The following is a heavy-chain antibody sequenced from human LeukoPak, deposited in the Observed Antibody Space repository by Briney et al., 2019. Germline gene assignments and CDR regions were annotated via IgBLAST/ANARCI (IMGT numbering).Heavy chain of an antibody. CDR1: GYSFASYG. V-gene: IGHV1-18*01. CDR2: ITAYNGDA. D-gene: IGHD2-15*01. CDR3: AKDQGWCSCGNCYPQL. J-gene: IGHJ1*01. Sequence: ASVKVSCRASGYSFASYGITWVRQAPGQGLEWMGWITAYNGDAKYAQKFQGRLTMTTDTSTSTANMELKSLRSDDTAVYYCAKDQGWCSCGNCYPQLWGQGTQVTVSS.